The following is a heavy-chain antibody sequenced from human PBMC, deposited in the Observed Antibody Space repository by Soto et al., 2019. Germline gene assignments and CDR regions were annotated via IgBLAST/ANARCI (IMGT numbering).Heavy chain of an antibody. CDR3: ARDGSYGSFDY. J-gene: IGHJ4*02. D-gene: IGHD5-18*01. Sequence: PSETLSLTCTVSGGSISSGGYYWSWTRQHPGKGLEWIGYIYYSGSTYYNPSLTSRVTISVDTSKNQFSLKLSSVTAADTAVYYCARDGSYGSFDYWGQGTLVTVSS. CDR1: GGSISSGGYY. CDR2: IYYSGST. V-gene: IGHV4-31*03.